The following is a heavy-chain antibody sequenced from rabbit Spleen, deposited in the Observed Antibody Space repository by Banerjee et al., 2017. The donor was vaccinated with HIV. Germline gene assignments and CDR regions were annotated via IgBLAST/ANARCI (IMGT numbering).Heavy chain of an antibody. CDR1: GFEFSRFG. J-gene: IGHJ4*01. CDR3: ARTGSSWSLNL. CDR2: ISTFGSA. D-gene: IGHD8-1*01. Sequence: QEQLVESGGGLVQPGGSLTLSCKASGFEFSRFGVSWVRQAPGKGLEYIGWISTFGSAYYANWVNGRFTISSDNAQNTVGLQLNSLTAADTATYFCARTGSSWSLNLWGPGTLVTVS. V-gene: IGHV1S29*01.